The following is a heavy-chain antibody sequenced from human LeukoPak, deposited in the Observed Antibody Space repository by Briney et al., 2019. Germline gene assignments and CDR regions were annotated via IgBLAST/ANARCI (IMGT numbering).Heavy chain of an antibody. Sequence: SETLSLTCTVSGGSISRYYWSWIRQPPGKGLEWIGYIYYSGSTNYNPSLKSRVTISADTSKNQFSLKLSSVTAADTAVYYCARGEYQLLPFDYWGQGTLVTVSS. CDR3: ARGEYQLLPFDY. V-gene: IGHV4-59*01. CDR1: GGSISRYY. D-gene: IGHD2-2*01. J-gene: IGHJ4*02. CDR2: IYYSGST.